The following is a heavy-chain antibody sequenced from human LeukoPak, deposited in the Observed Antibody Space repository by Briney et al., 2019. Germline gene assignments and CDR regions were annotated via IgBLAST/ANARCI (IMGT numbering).Heavy chain of an antibody. J-gene: IGHJ4*02. Sequence: GGSLRLSCAASGFTFKNYWMHWVRQAPGEGLVWVARIKADGTYTSYADSVKGRFTISRDNAKNTVFLQMNSLRAEDTAVYYCARDFAMATTPGDDFDFSGQGTLVTVSS. CDR1: GFTFKNYW. D-gene: IGHD5-24*01. CDR3: ARDFAMATTPGDDFDF. V-gene: IGHV3-74*01. CDR2: IKADGTYT.